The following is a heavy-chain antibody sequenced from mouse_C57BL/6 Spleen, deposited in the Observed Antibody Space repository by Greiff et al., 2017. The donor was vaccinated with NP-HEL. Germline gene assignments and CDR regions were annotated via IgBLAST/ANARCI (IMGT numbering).Heavy chain of an antibody. Sequence: QVQLQQSGPELVKPGASVKISCKASGYAFSSSWMNWVKQRPGKGLEWIGRIYPGDGDTNYNGKFKGKATLTADKSSSTAYMQLSSLTSEDSAVYFCADGGYGNYRFAYWGQGTLVTVSA. CDR1: GYAFSSSW. CDR2: IYPGDGDT. CDR3: ADGGYGNYRFAY. J-gene: IGHJ3*01. D-gene: IGHD2-10*02. V-gene: IGHV1-82*01.